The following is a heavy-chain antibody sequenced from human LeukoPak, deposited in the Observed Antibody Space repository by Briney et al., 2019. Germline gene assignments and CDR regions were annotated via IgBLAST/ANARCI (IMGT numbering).Heavy chain of an antibody. J-gene: IGHJ6*03. CDR2: ISAYNGNT. V-gene: IGHV1-18*01. Sequence: GASVKVSCKASGYTFTSYGISWVRQAPGQGLKWMGWISAYNGNTNYAQKLQGRVTMTTDTSTSTAYMELRSLRSDDTAVYYCARDSGSYSGDYYYYMDVWGKGTTVTVSS. CDR3: ARDSGSYSGDYYYYMDV. D-gene: IGHD1-26*01. CDR1: GYTFTSYG.